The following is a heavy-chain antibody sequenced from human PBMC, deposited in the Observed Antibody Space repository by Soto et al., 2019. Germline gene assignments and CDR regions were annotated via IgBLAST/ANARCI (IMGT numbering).Heavy chain of an antibody. J-gene: IGHJ3*02. CDR1: GGTFSSYA. V-gene: IGHV1-69*13. CDR3: ARAPGPNDSSGYYGHDAFDI. Sequence: SVKVSCKASGGTFSSYAISWVRQAPGQGLEWMGGIIPIFGTANYAQKFQGRVTITADESTSTAYMELSSLRSEDTAVYYCARAPGPNDSSGYYGHDAFDIWGQGTMVTVSS. CDR2: IIPIFGTA. D-gene: IGHD3-22*01.